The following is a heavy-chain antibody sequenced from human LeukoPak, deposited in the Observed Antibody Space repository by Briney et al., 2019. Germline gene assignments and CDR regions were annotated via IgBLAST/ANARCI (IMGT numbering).Heavy chain of an antibody. D-gene: IGHD1-26*01. Sequence: ASVKVSCKASGYTFTNYYMHWVRQAPGQGLEWMGWINPNSGGTNYAQKFQGRVTISVDTSKNQFSLKLSSVTAADTAVYYCARFFSGGANPPARAFDIWGQGTMVTVSS. V-gene: IGHV1-2*02. J-gene: IGHJ3*02. CDR3: ARFFSGGANPPARAFDI. CDR1: GYTFTNYY. CDR2: INPNSGGT.